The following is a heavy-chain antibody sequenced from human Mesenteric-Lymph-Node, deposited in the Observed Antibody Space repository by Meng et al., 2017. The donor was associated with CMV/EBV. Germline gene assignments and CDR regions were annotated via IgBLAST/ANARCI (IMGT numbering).Heavy chain of an antibody. J-gene: IGHJ4*02. CDR3: AKDYLAVLPVSGYKDY. V-gene: IGHV3-7*01. CDR2: IKEDGGEK. Sequence: GGSLRLSCVASGFTFSSFWMRWVRPAPGKGLAWVANIKEDGGEKYYVDSVKGRFTVSRDNAKNALYLQMNSLRAEDTAVYYCAKDYLAVLPVSGYKDYWGQGTLVTVSS. CDR1: GFTFSSFW. D-gene: IGHD3-22*01.